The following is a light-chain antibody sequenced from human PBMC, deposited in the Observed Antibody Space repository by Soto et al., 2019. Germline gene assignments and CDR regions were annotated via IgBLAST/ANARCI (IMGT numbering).Light chain of an antibody. J-gene: IGLJ7*01. CDR2: DVN. Sequence: QSVLTQPASVSGSPGQSITISCTGTSNDVGGYDYVSWYQQLPGKAPKLMIYDVNNRPSGVSNRFYGSKSGNTASLTISGLQAEDEADYYCSSYTGTSTFVFGGGTQLTVL. CDR1: SNDVGGYDY. V-gene: IGLV2-14*01. CDR3: SSYTGTSTFV.